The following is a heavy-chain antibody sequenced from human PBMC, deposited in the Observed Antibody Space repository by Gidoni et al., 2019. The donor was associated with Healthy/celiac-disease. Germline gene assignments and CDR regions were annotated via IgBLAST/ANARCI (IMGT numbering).Heavy chain of an antibody. V-gene: IGHV3-30-3*01. CDR1: GFTFSSYA. CDR2: ISYDGSNK. J-gene: IGHJ6*02. D-gene: IGHD6-13*01. Sequence: QVQLVESGGGVVQPGRSLRLSCAASGFTFSSYAMHWVRQAPGKGLEWVAVISYDGSNKYYADSVKGRFTISRDNSKNTLYLQMNSLRAEDTAVYYCARDKRGYSSSGGYYYGMDVWGQGTTVTVSS. CDR3: ARDKRGYSSSGGYYYGMDV.